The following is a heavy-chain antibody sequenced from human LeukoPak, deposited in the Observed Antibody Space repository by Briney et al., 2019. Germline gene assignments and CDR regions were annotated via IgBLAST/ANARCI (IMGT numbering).Heavy chain of an antibody. J-gene: IGHJ4*02. Sequence: PGGSLRLSCATSGFIFRNYWMSWVRQAPGKGLEWVSSISSSSSYIYYADSVKGRFTISRDNAKNSLYLQMNSLRAEDTAVYYCARQLGVVVPYYFDYWGQGTLVTASS. V-gene: IGHV3-21*01. CDR3: ARQLGVVVPYYFDY. CDR2: ISSSSSYI. D-gene: IGHD2-2*01. CDR1: GFIFRNYW.